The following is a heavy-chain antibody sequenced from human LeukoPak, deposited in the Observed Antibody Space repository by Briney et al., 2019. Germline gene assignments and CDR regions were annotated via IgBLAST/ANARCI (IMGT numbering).Heavy chain of an antibody. V-gene: IGHV3-23*01. CDR1: GFTFSSYA. CDR2: ISGSGGST. CDR3: AYPGGTMDSGDY. J-gene: IGHJ4*02. D-gene: IGHD3-10*01. Sequence: GGSLRLSCAASGFTFSSYAMSWVRQAPGKGLKWVSAISGSGGSTYYADSVKGRFTISRDNSKNTLYLQMNSLRAEDTAVYYCAYPGGTMDSGDYWGQGTLVTVSS.